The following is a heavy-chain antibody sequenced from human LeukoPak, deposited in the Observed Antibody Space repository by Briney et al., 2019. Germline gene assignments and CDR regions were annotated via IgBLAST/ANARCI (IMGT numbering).Heavy chain of an antibody. CDR1: GFTFSTYN. CDR2: ITTSSSYI. CDR3: ARDPYSGSYGDYYYYYMAV. Sequence: GGSLRLSCAASGFTFSTYNMNWVRHAPGKGLEWVSSITTSSSYIYYADSVKGRFTISRDNAKNSLYLQMNSLRAEDTAVYYCARDPYSGSYGDYYYYYMAVWGKGTTVTISS. D-gene: IGHD1-26*01. V-gene: IGHV3-21*01. J-gene: IGHJ6*03.